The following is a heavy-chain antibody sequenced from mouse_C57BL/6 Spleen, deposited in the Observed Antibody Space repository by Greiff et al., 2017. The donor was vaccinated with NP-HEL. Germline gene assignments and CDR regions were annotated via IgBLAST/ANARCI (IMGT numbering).Heavy chain of an antibody. J-gene: IGHJ4*01. CDR1: GFTFSDYG. V-gene: IGHV5-17*01. D-gene: IGHD2-12*01. CDR3: ARHDAGYYYAMDY. CDR2: ISSGSSTI. Sequence: EVHLVESGGGLVKPGGSLKLSCAASGFTFSDYGMHWVRQAPEKGLEWVAYISSGSSTIYYADTVKGRFTISRDNAKNTLFLQMTSLRSEDTAMEYCARHDAGYYYAMDYWGQGTSVTVSA.